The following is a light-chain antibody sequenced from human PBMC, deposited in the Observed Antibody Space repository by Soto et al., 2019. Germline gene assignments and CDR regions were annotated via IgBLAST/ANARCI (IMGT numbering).Light chain of an antibody. V-gene: IGLV6-57*04. J-gene: IGLJ2*01. CDR2: ENN. Sequence: NFMLTQPHSVSESPGKTVTISCTRSSGSIASNYVQWYQQRPGSAPTTVIYENNQRPSGVPDRFSGSTDGSSNSASLTISGLQTEDEAAYYCQSYESSSVVFGGGTKLTVL. CDR3: QSYESSSVV. CDR1: SGSIASNY.